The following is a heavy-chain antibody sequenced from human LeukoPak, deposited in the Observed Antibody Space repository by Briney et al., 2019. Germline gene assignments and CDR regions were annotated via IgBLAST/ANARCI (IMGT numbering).Heavy chain of an antibody. J-gene: IGHJ4*02. CDR3: ARGRRSRGVIDFDY. D-gene: IGHD3-10*01. CDR2: INPNSGGT. Sequence: GASVKVSCKASGYTFTDYFLHWVRQAPGQGLEWMGWINPNSGGTNYAQKFQGRVTMTRDTSISTAYMELSRLRSDDTAVYYCARGRRSRGVIDFDYWGQGTLVTVSS. CDR1: GYTFTDYF. V-gene: IGHV1-2*02.